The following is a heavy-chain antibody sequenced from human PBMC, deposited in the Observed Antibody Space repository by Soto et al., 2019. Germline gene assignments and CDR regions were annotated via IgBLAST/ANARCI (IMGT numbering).Heavy chain of an antibody. V-gene: IGHV4-39*01. CDR3: ARPARRVRRYYGMDV. Sequence: ETLSLTCTVSGGSISSSSYYWGWIRQPPGNGLEWIGSIYYSGSTYYNPSLKSRVTISVDTSKNQFSLKLSSVTAADTAVYYCARPARRVRRYYGMDVWGQGTTVTVSS. J-gene: IGHJ6*02. CDR1: GGSISSSSYY. CDR2: IYYSGST.